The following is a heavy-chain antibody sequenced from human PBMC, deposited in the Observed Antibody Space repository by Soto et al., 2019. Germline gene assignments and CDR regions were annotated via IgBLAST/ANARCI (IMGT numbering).Heavy chain of an antibody. Sequence: QVPLVESGGGVVQPGRSLRLSCAASGFTFSSYAMHWVRQAPGKGLEWVAVISYDGSNKYYADSVKGRFTISRDNXTNTLYLQMNSLRAEDTAVYYCARVQQWLVQGYFDLWGRGTLVTVSS. CDR1: GFTFSSYA. V-gene: IGHV3-30-3*01. CDR2: ISYDGSNK. J-gene: IGHJ2*01. D-gene: IGHD6-19*01. CDR3: ARVQQWLVQGYFDL.